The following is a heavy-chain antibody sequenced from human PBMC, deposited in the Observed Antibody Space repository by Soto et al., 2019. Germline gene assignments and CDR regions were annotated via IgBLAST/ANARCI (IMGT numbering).Heavy chain of an antibody. Sequence: QVQLVESGGGVVQPGRSLRLSCAASGFIFGNYGRHWVGQAPGKGLEWVAVVSLDGRDKHYADSVNGRFTISRENSKNTMDLQMNSLRPEDTAVYYCAKERRGYSYGENWGQGTLVAVSS. CDR2: VSLDGRDK. J-gene: IGHJ1*01. V-gene: IGHV3-30*18. CDR1: GFIFGNYG. CDR3: AKERRGYSYGEN. D-gene: IGHD5-12*01.